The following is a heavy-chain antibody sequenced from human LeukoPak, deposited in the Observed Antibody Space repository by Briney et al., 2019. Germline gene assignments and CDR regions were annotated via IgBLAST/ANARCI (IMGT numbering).Heavy chain of an antibody. CDR1: GFTFSDYS. Sequence: GGSLRLSCEGSGFTFSDYSMNWVRQAPGEGLEWLSYITSTSDTIYYADSVRGRFTSSRDNGKNSAYLQMNSLRADDTAVYYCAGSSGYPYFDYWGQGALVTVSS. V-gene: IGHV3-48*01. D-gene: IGHD3-22*01. CDR3: AGSSGYPYFDY. CDR2: ITSTSDTI. J-gene: IGHJ4*02.